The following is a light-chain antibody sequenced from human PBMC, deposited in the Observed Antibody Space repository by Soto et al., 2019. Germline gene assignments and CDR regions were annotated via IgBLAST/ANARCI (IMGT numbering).Light chain of an antibody. Sequence: QSVLTQPPSVSGAPGQRVTISCTGSSSNIGAGYDVHWYQQLPGTAPKLLIYGNSNRPSGVPDRFSGSKSGTSASLAITGLQAEDEADYYCQSYDSSLSGFDVVLGGGTQLTVL. V-gene: IGLV1-40*01. J-gene: IGLJ2*01. CDR1: SSNIGAGYD. CDR3: QSYDSSLSGFDVV. CDR2: GNS.